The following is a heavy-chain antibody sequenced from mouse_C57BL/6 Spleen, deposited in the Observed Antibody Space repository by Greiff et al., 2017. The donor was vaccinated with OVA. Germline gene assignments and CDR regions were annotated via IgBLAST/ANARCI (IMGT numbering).Heavy chain of an antibody. D-gene: IGHD1-1*01. CDR1: GYTFTDYY. V-gene: IGHV1-19*01. Sequence: VQLQQSGPVLVKPGASVKMSCKASGYTFTDYYMNWVKQSHGKSLEWIGVINPYNGGTSYNQKFKGKATLTVDKSSSTAYMELNSLTSEDSAVYYCARGGTTVYFDYWGQGTTLTVSS. CDR3: ARGGTTVYFDY. J-gene: IGHJ2*01. CDR2: INPYNGGT.